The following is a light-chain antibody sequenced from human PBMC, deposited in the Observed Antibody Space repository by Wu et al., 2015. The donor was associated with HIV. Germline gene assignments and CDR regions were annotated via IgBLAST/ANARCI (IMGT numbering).Light chain of an antibody. V-gene: IGKV1-8*01. J-gene: IGKJ4*01. CDR1: GIYNY. CDR3: QQYYSHPLT. CDR2: AAS. Sequence: ASTETESPSVVGESGIYNYLAWYQQKPGKSPKLLMSAASILQSGVPSRFNGSGSGTHFTLTITCLQPDDFASYFCQQYYSHPLTFGGGTKVEGK.